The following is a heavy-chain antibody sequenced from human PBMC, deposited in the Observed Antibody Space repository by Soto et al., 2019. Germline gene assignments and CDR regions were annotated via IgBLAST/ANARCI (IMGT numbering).Heavy chain of an antibody. CDR2: ISGSGGST. J-gene: IGHJ4*02. V-gene: IGHV3-23*01. Sequence: EVQLLESGGGLVQPGGSLRLSCAASGFTFSSYAMSWVRQAPGKGLEWVSAISGSGGSTYYADSVKGRFTISRDNSKNTLYLQMNSLRAEDTAVYYCAALFGLYTTTKHWGPKNLDYWGQGTLVTVSS. CDR3: AALFGLYTTTKHWGPKNLDY. D-gene: IGHD7-27*01. CDR1: GFTFSSYA.